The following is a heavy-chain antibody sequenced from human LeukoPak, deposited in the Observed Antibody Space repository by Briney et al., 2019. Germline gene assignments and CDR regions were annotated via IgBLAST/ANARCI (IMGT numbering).Heavy chain of an antibody. Sequence: PGGSLRLSCAASGFTFRSFAMHWVRQAPGKGLEWVADISFDGSFRYYADSVKGRFTISRDNSKNTVYLQMSSLRTEDTAVYYCAREITMVRGVRIGDWFDPWGQGTLVTVSS. CDR1: GFTFRSFA. D-gene: IGHD3-10*01. J-gene: IGHJ5*02. V-gene: IGHV3-30*03. CDR2: ISFDGSFR. CDR3: AREITMVRGVRIGDWFDP.